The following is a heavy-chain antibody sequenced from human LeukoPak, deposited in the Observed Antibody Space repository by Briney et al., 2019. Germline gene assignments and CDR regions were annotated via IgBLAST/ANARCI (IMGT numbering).Heavy chain of an antibody. CDR1: GGSFSGYY. V-gene: IGHV4-34*01. CDR3: ARGPLRLDY. J-gene: IGHJ4*02. D-gene: IGHD4-17*01. CDR2: INHSGST. Sequence: KTSETLSLTCAVYGGSFSGYYWSWIRQPPGKGLEWIGEINHSGSTNYNPSLKSRVTISVDTSKNQFSLKLSSVTAADTAVYYCARGPLRLDYWCQGTLVTVSS.